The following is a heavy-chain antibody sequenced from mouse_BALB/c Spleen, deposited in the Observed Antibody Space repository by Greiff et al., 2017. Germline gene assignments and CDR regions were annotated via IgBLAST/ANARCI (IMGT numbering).Heavy chain of an antibody. D-gene: IGHD3-1*01. CDR3: AWGLY. CDR1: GFNIKDTY. Sequence: EVKLMESGAELVKPGASVKLSCTASGFNIKDTYMHWVKQRPEQGLEWIGRIDPANGNTKYDPKFQGKATITADTSSNTAYLQLSSLTSEDTAVYYCAWGLYWGQGTLVTVSA. J-gene: IGHJ3*01. V-gene: IGHV14-3*02. CDR2: IDPANGNT.